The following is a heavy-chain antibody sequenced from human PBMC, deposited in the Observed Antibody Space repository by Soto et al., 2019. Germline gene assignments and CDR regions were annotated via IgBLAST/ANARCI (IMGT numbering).Heavy chain of an antibody. CDR2: INPNSGGT. CDR1: GYTFTGYY. D-gene: IGHD1-7*01. CDR3: AREVSWNYSPYYMDF. V-gene: IGHV1-2*04. J-gene: IGHJ6*03. Sequence: ASVKVSCKASGYTFTGYYMHWVRQAPGQGLEWMGWINPNSGGTNYAQKFQGWVTMTRDTSISTAYMELSRLRSDDTAVYYCAREVSWNYSPYYMDFRGKGITVTLSS.